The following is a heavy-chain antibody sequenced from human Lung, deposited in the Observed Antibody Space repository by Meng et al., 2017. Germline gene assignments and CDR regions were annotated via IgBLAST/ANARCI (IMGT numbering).Heavy chain of an antibody. CDR1: GGSFSDYY. V-gene: IGHV4-34*01. CDR3: ARGPTTMAHDFDY. D-gene: IGHD4-11*01. Sequence: QVQLKQWGEGLLKPSEPLSLTCVVSGGSFSDYYWSWIRQPPGKGLEWIGEINHSGSTNYNPSLESRATISVDTSQNNLSLKLSSVTAADSAVYYCARGPTTMAHDFDYWGQGTLVTVSS. J-gene: IGHJ4*02. CDR2: INHSGST.